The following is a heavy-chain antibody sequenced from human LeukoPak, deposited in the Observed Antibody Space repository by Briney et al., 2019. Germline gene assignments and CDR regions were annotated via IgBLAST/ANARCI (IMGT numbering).Heavy chain of an antibody. J-gene: IGHJ3*02. CDR1: GFTFSSYA. D-gene: IGHD1-26*01. V-gene: IGHV3-30*14. Sequence: PGGSLRLSCAASGFTFSSYAMHWVRQAPGKGLEWVAVISYDGSNKYYADSVKGRFTISRDNSKNTLYLQMNSLRAEDTAVYYCARQTSGNYYSYVFDIWGQGTMVTVSS. CDR3: ARQTSGNYYSYVFDI. CDR2: ISYDGSNK.